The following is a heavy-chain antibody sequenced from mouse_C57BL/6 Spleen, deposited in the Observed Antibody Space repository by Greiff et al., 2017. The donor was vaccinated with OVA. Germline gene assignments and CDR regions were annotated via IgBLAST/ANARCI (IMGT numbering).Heavy chain of an antibody. V-gene: IGHV1-15*01. CDR3: TRAGQLRLRAMDY. Sequence: QVQLKQSGAELVRPGASVTLSCKASGYTFTDYEMHWVKQTPVHGLEWIGAIDPETGGTAYNQKFKGKAILTADKSSSTAYMELRSLTSEDSAVYYCTRAGQLRLRAMDYWGQGTSVTVSS. J-gene: IGHJ4*01. CDR1: GYTFTDYE. D-gene: IGHD3-2*02. CDR2: IDPETGGT.